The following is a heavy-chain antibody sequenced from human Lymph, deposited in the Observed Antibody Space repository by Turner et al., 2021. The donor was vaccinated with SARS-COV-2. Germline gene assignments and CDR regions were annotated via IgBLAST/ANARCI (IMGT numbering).Heavy chain of an antibody. J-gene: IGHJ4*02. Sequence: QVQLVQSGAEVKKPGSSVKVSCKASGGTFSSHAISWVRQAPGQGLGWMGGIIPILGIANNARKFQGRVRITAEKPTSTAYRELSNLRSEDTAVYYCGSAGGGRYFYFDYWGQGTLVTVSS. V-gene: IGHV1-69*10. CDR2: IIPILGIA. CDR1: GGTFSSHA. D-gene: IGHD1-26*01. CDR3: GSAGGGRYFYFDY.